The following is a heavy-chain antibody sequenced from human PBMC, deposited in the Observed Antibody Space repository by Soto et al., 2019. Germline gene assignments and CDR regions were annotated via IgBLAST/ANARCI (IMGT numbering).Heavy chain of an antibody. J-gene: IGHJ4*02. V-gene: IGHV2-5*02. CDR3: SHRVLRTVFGLVTTTAIYFDF. Sequence: QITLNESGPTPVKPRQTLTLTCTFSGFSLTTSGVGVGWIRQSPGKAPEWLALIYWDDDKRYSPSLKSRLTINKDTSKNHVVLTMADLDPADTATYYCSHRVLRTVFGLVTTTAIYFDFWGQGTPVAVSS. D-gene: IGHD3-3*01. CDR1: GFSLTTSGVG. CDR2: IYWDDDK.